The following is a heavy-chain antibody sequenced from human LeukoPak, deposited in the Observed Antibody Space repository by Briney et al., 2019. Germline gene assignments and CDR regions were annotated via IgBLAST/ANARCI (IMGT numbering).Heavy chain of an antibody. Sequence: GGSLRLSCAASGFSFTSSNMNWVRQAPGKGLEWVSYISSSSSTIYYADSVKGRFTISRDNAKNSLYLQMSSLRDEDTAVYYCARLTTLQAGYWGQGTLVTVSS. CDR1: GFSFTSSN. D-gene: IGHD4-11*01. J-gene: IGHJ4*02. V-gene: IGHV3-48*02. CDR3: ARLTTLQAGY. CDR2: ISSSSSTI.